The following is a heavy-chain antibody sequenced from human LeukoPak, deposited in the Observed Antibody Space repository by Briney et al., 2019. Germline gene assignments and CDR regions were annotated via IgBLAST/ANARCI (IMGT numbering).Heavy chain of an antibody. J-gene: IGHJ5*02. D-gene: IGHD2-15*01. CDR3: TRRVSTTRWFDA. CDR1: GFTFSSYW. V-gene: IGHV3-74*01. Sequence: PGGSLRLSCAASGFTFSSYWMHWVRQAPGKGLVWVSRIKSDGSTTNYADSVKDRFTISRDNAENTLYLQMNSLRVEDTAVYYCTRRVSTTRWFDAWGQGTLVTVSS. CDR2: IKSDGSTT.